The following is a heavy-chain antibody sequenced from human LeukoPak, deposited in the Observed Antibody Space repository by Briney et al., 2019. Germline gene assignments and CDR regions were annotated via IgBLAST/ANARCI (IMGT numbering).Heavy chain of an antibody. CDR3: ARVGDYDILTGYPYYFDY. V-gene: IGHV4-59*01. D-gene: IGHD3-9*01. CDR2: IYYSGST. CDR1: GGSISSYY. J-gene: IGHJ4*02. Sequence: PSETLSLTCTVSGGSISSYYWIWIRQPPGKGLEWSGYIYYSGSTNYNPSLKSRVTISVDTSKTQFSLKLSSVTAADTAVYYCARVGDYDILTGYPYYFDYWGQGTLVTVSS.